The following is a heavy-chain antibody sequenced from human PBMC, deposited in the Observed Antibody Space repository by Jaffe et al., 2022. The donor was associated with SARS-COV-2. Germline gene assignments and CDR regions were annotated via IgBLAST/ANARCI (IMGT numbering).Heavy chain of an antibody. D-gene: IGHD7-27*01. CDR2: TYYRSKWYN. CDR1: GDSVSSDSAA. J-gene: IGHJ4*02. Sequence: QVQLQQSGPGLLKPSQTLSLTCDISGDSVSSDSAAWNWIRQSPSRGLEWLGRTYYRSKWYNDYAVSVKSRMTINADTSKNQFSLQLTSVTPDDTAVYYCARGWGLDYWGQGTRVTVSS. V-gene: IGHV6-1*01. CDR3: ARGWGLDY.